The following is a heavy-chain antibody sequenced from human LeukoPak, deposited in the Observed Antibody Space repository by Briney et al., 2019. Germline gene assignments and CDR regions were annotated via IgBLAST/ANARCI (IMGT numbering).Heavy chain of an antibody. Sequence: GASVKVSCKASGYTFTGYYMHWVRQAPAQGLEWMGWINPNSGGTNYAPKFQGRVTMTRDTSISTAYMELSRLRSDDTAVYDCARTLAAAGWADYWGQGTLVTVSS. J-gene: IGHJ4*02. CDR2: INPNSGGT. CDR1: GYTFTGYY. D-gene: IGHD6-13*01. V-gene: IGHV1-2*02. CDR3: ARTLAAAGWADY.